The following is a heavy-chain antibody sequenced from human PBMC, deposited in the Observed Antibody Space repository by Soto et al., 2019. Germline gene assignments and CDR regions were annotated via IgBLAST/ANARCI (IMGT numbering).Heavy chain of an antibody. CDR1: GYTFTSYG. CDR3: ASRQDQYCGYGHGYYYYYSMDV. D-gene: IGHD5-12*01. CDR2: ISAYNGNT. V-gene: IGHV1-18*01. J-gene: IGHJ6*03. Sequence: QVQLVQSGAEVKKPGASVKVSCKASGYTFTSYGINWVRQAPGQGLEWMGWISAYNGNTKYAQKLQGRVTMTTDTSTSTANMKPRSLRSDDTAVYYCASRQDQYCGYGHGYYYYYSMDVWGKGTTVTVSS.